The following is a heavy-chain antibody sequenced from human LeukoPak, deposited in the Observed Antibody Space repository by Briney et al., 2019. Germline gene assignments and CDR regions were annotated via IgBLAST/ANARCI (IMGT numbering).Heavy chain of an antibody. D-gene: IGHD3-22*01. CDR1: GFTFSGSA. J-gene: IGHJ4*02. V-gene: IGHV3-73*01. Sequence: GGSLRLSCAASGFTFSGSAMHWVRQASGKGLEWVGRIRSKANSYATAYAASVKGRFTISRDDSKNTAYLQMNSLKTEDTAVYYCTRHHYYDSSGYCPFDYWGQGTLVTVSS. CDR2: IRSKANSYAT. CDR3: TRHHYYDSSGYCPFDY.